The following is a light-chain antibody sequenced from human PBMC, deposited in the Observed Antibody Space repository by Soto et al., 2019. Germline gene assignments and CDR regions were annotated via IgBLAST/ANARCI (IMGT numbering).Light chain of an antibody. J-gene: IGKJ1*01. CDR2: LGF. CDR1: QSLLHSNGFQY. Sequence: EIVMTQSPSSLSVTPGEPASISCRSSQSLLHSNGFQYLDWYLQKPGQSPQLLIYLGFNRASGVPDRFSGSGSGTDFTLKISRVEAEDVGIYFCMQPLEAPWTFGQGTKVEIK. CDR3: MQPLEAPWT. V-gene: IGKV2-28*01.